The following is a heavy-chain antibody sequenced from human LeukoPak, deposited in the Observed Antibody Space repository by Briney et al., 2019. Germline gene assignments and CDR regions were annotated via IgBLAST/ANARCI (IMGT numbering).Heavy chain of an antibody. CDR3: ASSGDYVWGSYRHDY. J-gene: IGHJ4*02. D-gene: IGHD3-16*02. Sequence: GSLRLSCAASGFTFSSYEMNWVRQAPGKGLEWIGSIYHSGSTYYNPSLKSRVTISVDTSKNQFSLKLSSVTAADTAVYYCASSGDYVWGSYRHDYWGQGTLVTVSS. V-gene: IGHV4-38-2*01. CDR1: GFTFSSYE. CDR2: IYHSGST.